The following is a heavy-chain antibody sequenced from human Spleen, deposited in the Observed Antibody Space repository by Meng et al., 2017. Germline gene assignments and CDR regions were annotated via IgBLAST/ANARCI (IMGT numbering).Heavy chain of an antibody. CDR2: IIPIFGTA. CDR1: GGTLARYA. J-gene: IGHJ4*02. D-gene: IGHD6-6*01. Sequence: SVQDSCKASGGTLARYAISWVRQAPGRGREWMGGIIPIFGTANYAQKFQGRLTIIADDSTSTAYLDLSSLTSEDTAVYYCARTWYGSSVLHDFDYWGQGSLVTVSS. V-gene: IGHV1-69*13. CDR3: ARTWYGSSVLHDFDY.